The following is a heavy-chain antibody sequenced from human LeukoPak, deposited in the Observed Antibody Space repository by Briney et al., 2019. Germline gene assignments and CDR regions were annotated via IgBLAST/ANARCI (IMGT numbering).Heavy chain of an antibody. J-gene: IGHJ4*02. CDR2: VSISGNTI. CDR1: GFTLSGYE. D-gene: IGHD1-26*01. V-gene: IGHV3-48*03. CDR3: ASGIGGV. Sequence: GGSLRLSCAASGFTLSGYEMNWVRQAPGKGLEWLSYVSISGNTIFYADSVKGRFTISRDNAKNSLYLQMNSLRAEDTAVYYCASGIGGVWGEGTLVSVS.